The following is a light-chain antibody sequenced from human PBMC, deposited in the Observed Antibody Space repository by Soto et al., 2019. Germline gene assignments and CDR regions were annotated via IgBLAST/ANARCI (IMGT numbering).Light chain of an antibody. Sequence: QSVLTQPASVSGSPGQSITISCTGTSSDIGGSDFVSWYQQHPGKAPKLMIYEVSHRPSGISNRFSGSKSGDTASLTISGLQAEDEADYYCSSYTGPSPLNWVFGGGTQLTVL. V-gene: IGLV2-14*01. CDR1: SSDIGGSDF. CDR2: EVS. CDR3: SSYTGPSPLNWV. J-gene: IGLJ3*02.